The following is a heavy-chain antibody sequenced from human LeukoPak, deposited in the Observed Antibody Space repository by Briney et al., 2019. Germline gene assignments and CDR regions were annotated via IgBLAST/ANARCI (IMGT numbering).Heavy chain of an antibody. V-gene: IGHV3-9*01. Sequence: GRSLRLSCAASGFTFDDYAMHWVRQAPGKGLEWVSGISWNSGSIGYADSVKGRFTISRDNAKNSLYLQMNSLRAEDTAVYYCASLELISGDVWGQGTTVTVSS. CDR2: ISWNSGSI. CDR3: ASLELISGDV. D-gene: IGHD1-1*01. J-gene: IGHJ6*02. CDR1: GFTFDDYA.